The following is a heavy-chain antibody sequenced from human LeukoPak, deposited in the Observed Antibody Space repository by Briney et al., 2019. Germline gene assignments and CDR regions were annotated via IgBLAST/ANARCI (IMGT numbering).Heavy chain of an antibody. D-gene: IGHD2-2*01. Sequence: GGSLRLSCAASGFTVSSNYMSWVRQAPGKGLEWVSVIYSGGSTYYADSVKDRFTISRDNSKNTLHLQMNSLRAEDTAVYYCARDPVVVPAARGYYFDYWGQGTLVTVSS. J-gene: IGHJ4*02. CDR3: ARDPVVVPAARGYYFDY. CDR1: GFTVSSNY. CDR2: IYSGGST. V-gene: IGHV3-66*01.